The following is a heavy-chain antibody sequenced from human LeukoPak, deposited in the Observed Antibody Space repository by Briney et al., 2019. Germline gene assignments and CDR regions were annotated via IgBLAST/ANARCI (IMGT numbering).Heavy chain of an antibody. CDR2: IKSKTDGGTT. CDR1: GFTFSNAW. CDR3: TTAAQDPYVWGSYRFDY. V-gene: IGHV3-15*01. J-gene: IGHJ4*02. D-gene: IGHD3-16*02. Sequence: PGGSLRLSCAASGFTFSNAWMSWVRQAPGKGLEWVGRIKSKTDGGTTDYAAPVKGRFTISRDDSKNTLYLQMNSLKTEDTAVYYCTTAAQDPYVWGSYRFDYWGQGTLVTVSS.